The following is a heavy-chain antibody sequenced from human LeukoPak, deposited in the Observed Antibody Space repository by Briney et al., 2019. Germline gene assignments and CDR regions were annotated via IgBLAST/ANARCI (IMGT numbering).Heavy chain of an antibody. CDR2: ISWNSRSI. D-gene: IGHD2-21*02. V-gene: IGHV3-9*01. CDR3: ARDGSRGNLVTAPDF. J-gene: IGHJ4*02. Sequence: GGSLRLSCAASGFTFDDYAMHWVRQVPGKGLEWVSGISWNSRSIGYADSVKGRFTISRDNAKNSLYLQMNSLRAEDTAVYYCARDGSRGNLVTAPDFWGQGTLVTVSS. CDR1: GFTFDDYA.